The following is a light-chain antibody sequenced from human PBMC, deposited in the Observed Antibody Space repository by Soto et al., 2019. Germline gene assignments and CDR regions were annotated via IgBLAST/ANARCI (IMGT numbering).Light chain of an antibody. CDR3: QQYNNWPQT. Sequence: EIVMTQSPVTLSVSPGERATLSCRASQSVSSKLAWYQQKPGQAPRLLIYGASTRATGIPARFSGSGSGTEFTISISSLQSEDVAVYYCQQYNNWPQTFGQGTKLEIK. CDR1: QSVSSK. V-gene: IGKV3-15*01. CDR2: GAS. J-gene: IGKJ2*01.